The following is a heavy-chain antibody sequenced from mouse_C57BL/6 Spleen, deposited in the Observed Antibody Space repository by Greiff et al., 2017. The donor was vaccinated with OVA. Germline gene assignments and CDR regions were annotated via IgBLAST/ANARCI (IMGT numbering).Heavy chain of an antibody. V-gene: IGHV14-3*01. CDR2: IDPANGNT. J-gene: IGHJ4*01. D-gene: IGHD1-1*01. CDR3: ASITTVEDYAMDY. CDR1: GFNIKNTY. Sequence: EVQRVESVAELVRPGASVKLSCTASGFNIKNTYMHWVKQRPEQGLEWIGRIDPANGNTKYAPKFQGKATITADTSSNTAYLQLSSLTSEDTAIYYCASITTVEDYAMDYWGQGTSVTVSS.